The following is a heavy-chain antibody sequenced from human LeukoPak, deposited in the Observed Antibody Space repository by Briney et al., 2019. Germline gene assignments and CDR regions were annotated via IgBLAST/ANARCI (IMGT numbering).Heavy chain of an antibody. CDR3: AREPYCSGGSCKHFDY. V-gene: IGHV3-66*01. Sequence: PGGSLRLSCAASGFTVSSNYMSWVRQAPGKGLEWVSVIYSGGSTYYADSVKGRFTIFRDNSKNTLYLQMNSLRAEDTAVYYCAREPYCSGGSCKHFDYWGQGTLVTVSS. CDR1: GFTVSSNY. CDR2: IYSGGST. J-gene: IGHJ4*02. D-gene: IGHD2-15*01.